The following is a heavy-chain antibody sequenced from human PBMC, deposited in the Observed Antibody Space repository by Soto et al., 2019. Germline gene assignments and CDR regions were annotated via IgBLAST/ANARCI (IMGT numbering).Heavy chain of an antibody. Sequence: QVQLQESGPGLVKPSQTVSLTCTVAGGSIDSGGHYWSWIRQHPGRGLERIGYIYYSGDANYNPSLKSRVSLSIDPSENQFSLTLTSVTAADTAVYYCARVNYYASSGDYVGLDYWGQGILVTVSS. V-gene: IGHV4-31*03. CDR1: GGSIDSGGHY. D-gene: IGHD3-22*01. CDR2: IYYSGDA. J-gene: IGHJ4*02. CDR3: ARVNYYASSGDYVGLDY.